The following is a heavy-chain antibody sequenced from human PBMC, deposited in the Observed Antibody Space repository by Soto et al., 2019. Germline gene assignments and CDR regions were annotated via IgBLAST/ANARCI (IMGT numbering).Heavy chain of an antibody. CDR3: AKDHKGSLDY. CDR2: ISYDGSNK. Sequence: SLRLSCAASGFTFSSYGMHWVRQAPGKGLEWVAVISYDGSNKYYADSVKGRFTISRDNSKNTLYLQMNSLRAEDTAVYYCAKDHKGSLDYWGQGTLVTVSS. CDR1: GFTFSSYG. J-gene: IGHJ4*02. V-gene: IGHV3-30*18.